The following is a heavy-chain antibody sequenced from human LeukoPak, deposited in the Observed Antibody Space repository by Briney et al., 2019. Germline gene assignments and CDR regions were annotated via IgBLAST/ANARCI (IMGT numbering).Heavy chain of an antibody. V-gene: IGHV3-64*01. Sequence: GGSLGLSCAASGFTFSNYAMHWVRQAPGKGLEYVSGISSNGGSTFYASSVKGRFTISRDNSKNTLYLQMNSLRAEDTAVYYCAKRSAGIDYWGQGTLVTVSS. CDR1: GFTFSNYA. J-gene: IGHJ4*02. CDR2: ISSNGGST. CDR3: AKRSAGIDY.